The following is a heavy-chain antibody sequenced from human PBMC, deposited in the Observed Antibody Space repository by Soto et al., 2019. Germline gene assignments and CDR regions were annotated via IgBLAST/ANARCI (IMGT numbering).Heavy chain of an antibody. CDR1: SGSISSSNW. CDR3: ARLTPAGDGWFDP. Sequence: SETLSLTCAVSSGSISSSNWWSWVRQPPGKGLEWIGEIYHSGSTNYNPSLKSRVTISVDKSKNQFSLKLSSVTAADTAVYYCARLTPAGDGWFDPWGQGTLVTVSS. J-gene: IGHJ5*02. D-gene: IGHD3-9*01. V-gene: IGHV4-4*02. CDR2: IYHSGST.